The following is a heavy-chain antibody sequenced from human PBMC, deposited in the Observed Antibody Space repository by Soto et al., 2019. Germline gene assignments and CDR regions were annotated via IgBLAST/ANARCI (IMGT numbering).Heavy chain of an antibody. CDR2: IYHSGST. CDR3: ARDLGYYDTSAYS. CDR1: GGASSSRSW. Sequence: LSLDCGVVGGASSSRSWWSYVHQPPGKGLEWIGEIYHSGSTNYNPSLKSRVTISVDKSKNQFSLKLSSVTAADTAVSYCARDLGYYDTSAYSWGQGTLVIVSS. J-gene: IGHJ5*02. D-gene: IGHD3-22*01. V-gene: IGHV4-4*02.